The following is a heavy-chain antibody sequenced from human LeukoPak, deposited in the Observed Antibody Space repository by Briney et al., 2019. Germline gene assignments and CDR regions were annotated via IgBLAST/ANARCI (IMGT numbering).Heavy chain of an antibody. CDR3: AKKSYYYGSGSYRDY. CDR1: GFTFSSYG. CDR2: IRYDGSNK. V-gene: IGHV3-30*02. J-gene: IGHJ4*02. D-gene: IGHD3-10*01. Sequence: GGSLRLSCAASGFTFSSYGMHWVRQAPGKGLEWVAFIRYDGSNKYYADSVKGRFTISRDNSKNTLYLQMNSLRAEDTAVYYCAKKSYYYGSGSYRDYWGQGTLVTVSS.